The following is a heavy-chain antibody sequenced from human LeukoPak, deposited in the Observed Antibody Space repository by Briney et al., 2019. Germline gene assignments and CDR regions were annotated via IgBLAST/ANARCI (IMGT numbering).Heavy chain of an antibody. CDR2: IYYSGST. Sequence: SETLSLTCTVSGGSISSGGYYWSWIRQHPGKGLEWIGYIYYSGSTYYNPSLKSRVTISVDTSKNQFSLKLSSVTAADTAVYYCARHQALTVVAAPLYNRFDPWGQGTLVTVSS. V-gene: IGHV4-31*03. CDR3: ARHQALTVVAAPLYNRFDP. D-gene: IGHD2-15*01. J-gene: IGHJ5*02. CDR1: GGSISSGGYY.